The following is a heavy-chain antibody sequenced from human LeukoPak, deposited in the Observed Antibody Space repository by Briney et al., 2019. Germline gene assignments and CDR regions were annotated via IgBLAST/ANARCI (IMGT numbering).Heavy chain of an antibody. CDR2: IVISGGSA. V-gene: IGHV3-23*01. CDR1: GITFSNAA. J-gene: IGHJ4*02. CDR3: AKEVALVVVRGQRGGHFFDF. Sequence: GGSMRLSCASSGITFSNAAIHWVRQAPGKRLEWVSGIVISGGSAFYADSVKGRFVISKDTSENTVYLQMNSLRADDTAVYFCAKEVALVVVRGQRGGHFFDFWGQGALVTVSS. D-gene: IGHD3-10*01.